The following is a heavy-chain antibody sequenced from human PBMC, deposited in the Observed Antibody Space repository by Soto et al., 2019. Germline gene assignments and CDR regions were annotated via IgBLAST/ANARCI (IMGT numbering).Heavy chain of an antibody. V-gene: IGHV5-51*03. CDR2: IYPGDSDT. D-gene: IGHD6-13*01. CDR3: ARARESSRCYSPYGMDG. CDR1: GYSFTSYW. Sequence: GESLKISSKCSGYSFTSYWIGWVRQMPGKGLEWMGIIYPGDSDTRYSPSFQGQVTISADKSISTAYLQWSSLKASDTAMYYCARARESSRCYSPYGMDGWGQGTKVTVS. J-gene: IGHJ6*02.